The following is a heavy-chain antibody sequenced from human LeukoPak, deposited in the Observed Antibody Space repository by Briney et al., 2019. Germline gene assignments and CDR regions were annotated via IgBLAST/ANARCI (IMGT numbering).Heavy chain of an antibody. V-gene: IGHV1-69*05. J-gene: IGHJ4*02. CDR2: IIPIFGTA. D-gene: IGHD5-24*01. CDR1: GGTFSSYA. CDR3: ARVFSDGYNWAYFDY. Sequence: GASVKVSYKASGGTFSSYAISWLRQAPGQGLEWMGGIIPIFGTANYAQKFQGRVTITTDESTSTAYMELSSLRSEDTAVYYCARVFSDGYNWAYFDYWGQGTLVTVSS.